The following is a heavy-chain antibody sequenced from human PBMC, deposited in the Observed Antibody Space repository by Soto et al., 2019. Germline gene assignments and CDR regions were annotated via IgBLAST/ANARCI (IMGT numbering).Heavy chain of an antibody. CDR1: AFTFSSQW. D-gene: IGHD5-18*01. V-gene: IGHV3-74*01. J-gene: IGHJ4*02. Sequence: GGSMGVSCAASAFTFSSQWMHWVRQAPVKGLVWVSRVNSDGTTTSYADSVKGRFTISRDNAKNTLYLQMNSLRAEDTAVYYCAREGYNFGYYFDYWGRGTLV. CDR2: VNSDGTTT. CDR3: AREGYNFGYYFDY.